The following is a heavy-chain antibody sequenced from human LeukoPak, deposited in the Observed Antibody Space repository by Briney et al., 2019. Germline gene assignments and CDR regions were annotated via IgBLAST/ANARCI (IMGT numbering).Heavy chain of an antibody. D-gene: IGHD3-22*01. CDR1: GFTFSSYA. CDR2: ISGSGGST. Sequence: GGSLRLSCAASGFTFSSYAMSWVRQAPGKGLEWVSAISGSGGSTYYADSVKGRFTISRDNSKNTLYLQMNSLRAEDTAVYYCAKCGDSSIGYYYGMDVWGQGTTVTGSS. V-gene: IGHV3-23*01. J-gene: IGHJ6*02. CDR3: AKCGDSSIGYYYGMDV.